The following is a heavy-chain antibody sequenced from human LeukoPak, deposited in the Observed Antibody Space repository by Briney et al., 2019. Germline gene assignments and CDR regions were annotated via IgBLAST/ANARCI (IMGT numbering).Heavy chain of an antibody. CDR2: IYASGST. V-gene: IGHV4-61*09. D-gene: IGHD2-15*01. CDR1: GGSISSDSYY. Sequence: PSQTLSLTCTVSGGSISSDSYYWSWIRQPAGKGLEWIGHIYASGSTNYNPSLKSRVTILVDTSKNQFSLKLSSVTAADTAVYYCARDEAVVAATPGGWGYYYYMDVWGKGTTVTVSS. CDR3: ARDEAVVAATPGGWGYYYYMDV. J-gene: IGHJ6*03.